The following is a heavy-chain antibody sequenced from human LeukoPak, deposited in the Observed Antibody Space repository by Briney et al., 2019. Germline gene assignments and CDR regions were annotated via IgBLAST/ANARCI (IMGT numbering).Heavy chain of an antibody. Sequence: SVKVSCKASGYTFTSYAISWVRQAPGQGLEWMGGIIPIFGTANYAQKFQGRVTITADESTSTAYMELSSLRSEDTAVYYCARVGATGTEYFQHWGQGTLVTVSS. J-gene: IGHJ1*01. D-gene: IGHD1-26*01. CDR2: IIPIFGTA. V-gene: IGHV1-69*13. CDR3: ARVGATGTEYFQH. CDR1: GYTFTSYA.